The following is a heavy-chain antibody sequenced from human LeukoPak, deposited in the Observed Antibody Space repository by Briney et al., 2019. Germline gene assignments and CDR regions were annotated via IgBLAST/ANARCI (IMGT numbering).Heavy chain of an antibody. CDR2: IWYDGSNK. J-gene: IGHJ4*02. CDR3: ASFLTQLELVDY. D-gene: IGHD1-7*01. Sequence: GGSLRLSCAASGFTFSSYGMHWVRQAPGKGLEWVAVIWYDGSNKYYADSVKGRFTISRDNAKNTLYLQMNSLRAEDTAVYYCASFLTQLELVDYWGQGTLVTVSS. CDR1: GFTFSSYG. V-gene: IGHV3-33*03.